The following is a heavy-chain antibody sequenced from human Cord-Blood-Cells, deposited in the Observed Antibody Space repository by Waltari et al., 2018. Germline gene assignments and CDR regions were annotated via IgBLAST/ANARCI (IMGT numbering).Heavy chain of an antibody. D-gene: IGHD1-26*01. CDR2: ISYDGSNK. CDR1: GFTFSSYA. CDR3: ARVGGSYYFDY. J-gene: IGHJ4*02. V-gene: IGHV3-30-3*01. Sequence: QVQLVESGGGVVQTGRSLRLSCAASGFTFSSYAMHWVRQAPGKGLEWVAVISYDGSNKYYADSVKGRFTISRDNSKNTLYLQMNSLRAEDTAVYYCARVGGSYYFDYWGQGTLVTVSS.